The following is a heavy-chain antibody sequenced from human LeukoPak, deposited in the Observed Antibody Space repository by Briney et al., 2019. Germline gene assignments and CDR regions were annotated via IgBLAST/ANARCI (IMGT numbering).Heavy chain of an antibody. Sequence: GESLKISCKGFGYSFTTYWIGWVRQMPGKGLEWMAIIYPGDSDIRYSPSFQGQVTISADTSLSTAYLQWSSLKASDTAMYFCARPGSDWHFDYWGQGTLVTVSS. CDR1: GYSFTTYW. V-gene: IGHV5-51*01. CDR2: IYPGDSDI. CDR3: ARPGSDWHFDY. J-gene: IGHJ4*02. D-gene: IGHD6-19*01.